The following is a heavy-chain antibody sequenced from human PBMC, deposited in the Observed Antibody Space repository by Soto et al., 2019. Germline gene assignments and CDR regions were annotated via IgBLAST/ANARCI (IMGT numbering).Heavy chain of an antibody. CDR2: INHSGST. CDR3: ARGKGDYIWGSYRYTENILDY. D-gene: IGHD3-16*02. V-gene: IGHV4-34*01. CDR1: GGSFSGYY. J-gene: IGHJ4*02. Sequence: SETLYLTCAVYGGSFSGYYWSWIRQPPGKGLEWIGEINHSGSTNYNPSLKSRVTISVDTSKNQFSLKLSSVTAADTAVYYCARGKGDYIWGSYRYTENILDYWGQGTLVTVSS.